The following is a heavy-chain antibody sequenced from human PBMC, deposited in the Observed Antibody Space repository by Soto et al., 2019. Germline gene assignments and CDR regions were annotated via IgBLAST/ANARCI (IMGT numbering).Heavy chain of an antibody. CDR2: IIPILGIA. J-gene: IGHJ4*02. CDR1: GGTFSSYT. D-gene: IGHD2-21*02. CDR3: ARDWDCGGDCYPTRFDY. V-gene: IGHV1-69*08. Sequence: QVQLVQSGAEVKKPGSSVKVSCKASGGTFSSYTISWVRQAPGQGLEWMGRIIPILGIANYAQKFQGRVTITADKSTSTAYMELSSLRSEDTAVYYCARDWDCGGDCYPTRFDYWGQGTLVTVSS.